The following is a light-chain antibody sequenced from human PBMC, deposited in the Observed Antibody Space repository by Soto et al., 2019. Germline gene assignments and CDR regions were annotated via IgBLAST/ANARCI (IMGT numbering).Light chain of an antibody. J-gene: IGLJ1*01. V-gene: IGLV2-23*01. CDR3: CSFARSTTFYV. CDR2: EGD. Sequence: QSALTQPASVSGSPGQSITISCSGTSSDVGSSNLVSWYQQHPGKVPKLIIFEGDRRPSGVSGRFSGSKSGNTASLTISGLQAEDEADYYCCSFARSTTFYVFGTGTKVTVL. CDR1: SSDVGSSNL.